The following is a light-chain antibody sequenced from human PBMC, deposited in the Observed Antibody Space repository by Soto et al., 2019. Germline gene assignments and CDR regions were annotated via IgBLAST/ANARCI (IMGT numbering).Light chain of an antibody. Sequence: SPSTLLRSPSDLSPVSFRASESVNSNLAWYQQKPGQAPRLLIYGASTRATGIPARFSGSGSGTDFTLTIYGLEPEDFAVYYCQQDGRSPRKFGEGTKVEIK. CDR1: ESVNSN. CDR3: QQDGRSPRK. J-gene: IGKJ4*02. V-gene: IGKV3-20*01. CDR2: GAS.